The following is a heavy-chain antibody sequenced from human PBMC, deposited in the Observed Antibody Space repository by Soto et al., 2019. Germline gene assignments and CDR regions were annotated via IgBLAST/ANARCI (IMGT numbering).Heavy chain of an antibody. Sequence: PSQTLSLTCAISGDSASSNSAAWNWIRQSPSRGLEWLGRTYYRSKWYNDYAVSVKSRITINPDTSKNQFSLQLNSVTPEDTAVYYCARDGPHIAVAGTPYYYYYGMDVWGQGTTVTVSS. CDR2: TYYRSKWYN. J-gene: IGHJ6*02. CDR1: GDSASSNSAA. CDR3: ARDGPHIAVAGTPYYYYYGMDV. D-gene: IGHD6-19*01. V-gene: IGHV6-1*01.